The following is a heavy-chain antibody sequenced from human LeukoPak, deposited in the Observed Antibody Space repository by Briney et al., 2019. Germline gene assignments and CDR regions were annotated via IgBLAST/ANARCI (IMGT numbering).Heavy chain of an antibody. CDR2: IIQNLCSA. CDR3: ARENRMIKIPYGSGSYLPDYYYGMDV. V-gene: IGHV1-69*06. D-gene: IGHD3-10*01. Sequence: GSSVTVSFMACGGTLLKYAISWLGQAPGQELDGVGVIIQNLCSANYVQKFQGRVTITADKSTSAAYMELSSLRSEDTAVYFCARENRMIKIPYGSGSYLPDYYYGMDVWGKGTTVTVSS. CDR1: GGTLLKYA. J-gene: IGHJ6*04.